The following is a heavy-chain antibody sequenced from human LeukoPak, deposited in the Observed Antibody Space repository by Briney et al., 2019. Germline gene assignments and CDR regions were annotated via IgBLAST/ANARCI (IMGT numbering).Heavy chain of an antibody. CDR1: GGSISSGGYY. CDR3: ARGTGTTLVVNFDY. CDR2: IYHSGST. Sequence: SETLSLTCTVSGGSISSGGYYWSWIRQPPGKGLEWIGYIYHSGSTYYNPSLKSRVTISVDRSKNQVSLKLSSVTAADTAVYYCARGTGTTLVVNFDYWGQGTLVTVSS. V-gene: IGHV4-30-2*01. D-gene: IGHD1-7*01. J-gene: IGHJ4*02.